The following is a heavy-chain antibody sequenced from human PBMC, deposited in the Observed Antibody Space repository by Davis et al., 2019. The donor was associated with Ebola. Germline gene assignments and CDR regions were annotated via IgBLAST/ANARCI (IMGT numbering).Heavy chain of an antibody. CDR3: ARVRRAAAGRHGGAFDI. V-gene: IGHV3-7*03. D-gene: IGHD6-13*01. CDR2: IKEDGSQT. Sequence: GESLKISCAASGFTFSHSWMSWVRRAPGKGLEWVANIKEDGSQTYYVDSVKGRFTISRDNTKNSLSLQMSGLRPEDTAVYYCARVRRAAAGRHGGAFDIWGQGTMVTVSS. CDR1: GFTFSHSW. J-gene: IGHJ3*02.